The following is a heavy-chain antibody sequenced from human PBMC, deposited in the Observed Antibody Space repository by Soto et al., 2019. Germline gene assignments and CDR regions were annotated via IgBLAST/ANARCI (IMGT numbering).Heavy chain of an antibody. J-gene: IGHJ6*02. D-gene: IGHD2-2*01. CDR3: ARPYCRSTRCYLYYYGMDV. CDR2: ISSDGSHQ. V-gene: IGHV3-30-3*01. CDR1: GFTFSVSA. Sequence: QVQVVESGGGVVQPGTSLRLSCAASGFTFSVSAIHWVCQAPGKGLEWVAVISSDGSHQYYADSVRGRFTISRDNPKNTLYLQMNSLRAEDTAVYYCARPYCRSTRCYLYYYGMDVWGPGTTVTVSS.